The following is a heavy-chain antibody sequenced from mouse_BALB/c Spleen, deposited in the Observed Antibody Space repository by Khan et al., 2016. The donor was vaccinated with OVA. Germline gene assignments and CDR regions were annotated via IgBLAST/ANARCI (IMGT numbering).Heavy chain of an antibody. J-gene: IGHJ3*01. CDR1: GYSITSGYF. V-gene: IGHV3-6*02. CDR3: AREGSSGPAWLAY. Sequence: EVQLVESGPGLVKPSQSLSLTCSVTGYSITSGYFWNWIRQFPGNKLEWMGYIRYDGSSNYNPSLKNRISITRDTSKNQFFLKLNSVTPEDTATYYCAREGSSGPAWLAYWGQGTLVTVSA. D-gene: IGHD3-1*01. CDR2: IRYDGSS.